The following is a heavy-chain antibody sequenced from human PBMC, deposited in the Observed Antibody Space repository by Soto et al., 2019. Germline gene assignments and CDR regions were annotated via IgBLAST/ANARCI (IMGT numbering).Heavy chain of an antibody. CDR1: GFTVSNNY. CDR2: IYSGGST. Sequence: GGSLRLSCAASGFTVSNNYMSWVRQAPGKGLEWVSVIYSGGSTYYADSVKGRFTISRDNSKNMLYLQMNSLRAEDTALYYCARDFTYYYASPESFGFWGQGTLVTVFS. D-gene: IGHD3-10*01. J-gene: IGHJ4*02. CDR3: ARDFTYYYASPESFGF. V-gene: IGHV3-66*01.